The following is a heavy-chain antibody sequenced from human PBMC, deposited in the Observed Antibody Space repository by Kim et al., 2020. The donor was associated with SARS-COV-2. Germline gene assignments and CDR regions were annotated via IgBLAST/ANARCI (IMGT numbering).Heavy chain of an antibody. J-gene: IGHJ5*02. V-gene: IGHV1-2*02. CDR3: ARVAARFSVWFDP. Sequence: YAQKFQGRVTMTRDTSISTAYMELSRLRSDDTAVYYCARVAARFSVWFDPWGQGTLVTVSS. D-gene: IGHD6-6*01.